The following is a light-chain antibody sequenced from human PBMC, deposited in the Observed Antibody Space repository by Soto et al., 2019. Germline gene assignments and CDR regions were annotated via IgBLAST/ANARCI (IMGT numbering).Light chain of an antibody. CDR2: DSN. CDR3: GTWDSSLSAVV. Sequence: QSVLTEPPSVSVAPGQKVTISCCGSSSNIGNNYVSWYQQLPGTAPKLLIYDSNKRPSGIPDRFSGSKSGTSATLGITGLQTGDEADYYCGTWDSSLSAVVFGGGTKLTVL. CDR1: SSNIGNNY. J-gene: IGLJ2*01. V-gene: IGLV1-51*01.